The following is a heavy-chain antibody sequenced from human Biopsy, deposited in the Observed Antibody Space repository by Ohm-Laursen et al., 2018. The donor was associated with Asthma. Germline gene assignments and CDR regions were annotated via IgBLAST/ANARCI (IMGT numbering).Heavy chain of an antibody. D-gene: IGHD2-21*02. J-gene: IGHJ4*02. Sequence: SDTLSLTCTVSGGSINNFCWSWIRQPPGKGLESIGHVYYSGSTNYNPSLKSRVTISIDASKNQFSLKLTSVTAADTAVYYCARGVDRVTGLLDHFDSWGQGTLVTVSS. CDR1: GGSINNFC. V-gene: IGHV4-59*07. CDR3: ARGVDRVTGLLDHFDS. CDR2: VYYSGST.